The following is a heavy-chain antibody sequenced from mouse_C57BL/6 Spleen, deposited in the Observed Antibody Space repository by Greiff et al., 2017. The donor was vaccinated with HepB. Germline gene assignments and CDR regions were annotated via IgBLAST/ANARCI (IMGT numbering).Heavy chain of an antibody. CDR3: TTGGGYAFAY. V-gene: IGHV14-4*01. CDR1: GFNIKDDY. D-gene: IGHD2-2*01. CDR2: IDPENGDT. Sequence: EVQLQQSGAELVRPGASVKLSCTASGFNIKDDYMHWVKQRPEQGLEWIGWIDPENGDTEYASKFQGKATITADTYSNTAYLQLSSLTSEDTAVYYCTTGGGYAFAYWGQGTLVTVSA. J-gene: IGHJ3*01.